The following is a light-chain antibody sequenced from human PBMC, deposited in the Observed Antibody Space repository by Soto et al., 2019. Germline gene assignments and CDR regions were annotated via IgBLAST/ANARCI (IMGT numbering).Light chain of an antibody. J-gene: IGKJ2*01. Sequence: DIQMPQSPSTLSASVGDRVTITCRASQSISSWLAWYQQKPGKAPKLLIYDASSLESGVPSRFSGSGSGTEFTLTISSLQPDEFATYYCQQYNSYSGTFGQGTKLEIK. CDR3: QQYNSYSGT. V-gene: IGKV1-5*01. CDR2: DAS. CDR1: QSISSW.